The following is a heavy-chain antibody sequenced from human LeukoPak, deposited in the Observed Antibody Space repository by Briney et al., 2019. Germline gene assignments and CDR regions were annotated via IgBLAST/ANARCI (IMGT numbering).Heavy chain of an antibody. CDR2: IIYSGDST. CDR1: GFALSSCS. Sequence: GGSLRLSCAASGFALSSCSMSWVRQAPGKGLEWVSTIIYSGDSTAYAESVKGRFTISRDNSKNTLYLQMNSLRAEDTAVYYCAKVLTAAGTDMLFADWGQGTLGTVSS. J-gene: IGHJ4*02. D-gene: IGHD1-14*01. V-gene: IGHV3-23*01. CDR3: AKVLTAAGTDMLFAD.